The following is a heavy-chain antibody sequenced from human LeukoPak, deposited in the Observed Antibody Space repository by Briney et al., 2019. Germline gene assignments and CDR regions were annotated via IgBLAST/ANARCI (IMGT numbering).Heavy chain of an antibody. CDR1: GFTFSDYY. D-gene: IGHD6-13*01. CDR3: ARGLPGRLIAAAGTGGVDY. V-gene: IGHV3-11*01. J-gene: IGHJ4*02. Sequence: PGGSLRLSCAASGFTFSDYYMSWIRQAPGKGLEWVSYISSSGSTIYYADSVKGRFTISRDNAKYSLYLQMNSLRAEDTAVYYCARGLPGRLIAAAGTGGVDYWGQGTLVTVSS. CDR2: ISSSGSTI.